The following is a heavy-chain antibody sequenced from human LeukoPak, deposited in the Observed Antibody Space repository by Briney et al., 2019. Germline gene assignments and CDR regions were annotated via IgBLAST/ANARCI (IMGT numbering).Heavy chain of an antibody. CDR1: GYTFTNYA. CDR3: ARDWTTVTRLFDY. Sequence: ASVKVSCKASGYTFTNYAVNWVRQAPGQGLEWMGWINTNTGNPTYAQGFTGRFVFSLDTSVSTAYLQISSLKAEDTAVYYCARDWTTVTRLFDYWGRGTLVTVSS. V-gene: IGHV7-4-1*02. J-gene: IGHJ4*02. CDR2: INTNTGNP. D-gene: IGHD4-17*01.